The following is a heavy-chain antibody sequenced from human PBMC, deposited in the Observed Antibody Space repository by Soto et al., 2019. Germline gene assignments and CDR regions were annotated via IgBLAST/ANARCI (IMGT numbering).Heavy chain of an antibody. D-gene: IGHD2-2*01. CDR2: IYHSGST. V-gene: IGHV4-30-2*01. J-gene: IGHJ6*03. CDR1: GGSISSGDHS. CDR3: ARGLGCSSTSCYDHYYYYMDV. Sequence: SETLSLTCAVSGGSISSGDHSWSWIRQPPGKGLEWIGYIYHSGSTYYNPSLKSRVTISVDRSKNQFSLRLSSVTAADTAVYYCARGLGCSSTSCYDHYYYYMDVWGKGTTVTVSS.